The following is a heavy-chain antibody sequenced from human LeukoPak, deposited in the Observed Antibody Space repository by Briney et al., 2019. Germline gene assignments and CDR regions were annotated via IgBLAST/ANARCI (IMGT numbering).Heavy chain of an antibody. CDR2: ISGSGYTI. Sequence: GGSLRLSCAASGXTFSSYGMNWVRQAPGKGLEWVSYISGSGYTIYYADSVKGRFTMSRDNVKNSLYLEMHSLRAEDTAVYYCARDPRDYYYGMDVWGQGTTVTVSS. CDR1: GXTFSSYG. J-gene: IGHJ6*02. V-gene: IGHV3-48*03. CDR3: ARDPRDYYYGMDV.